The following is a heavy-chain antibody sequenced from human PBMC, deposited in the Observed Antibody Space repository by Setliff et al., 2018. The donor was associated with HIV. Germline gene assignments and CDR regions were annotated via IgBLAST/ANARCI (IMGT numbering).Heavy chain of an antibody. Sequence: EASVKVSCKASGYTFTDYYLNWVRQAPGQGLEWMGWINPSSGGTNYAQKFKGRLNMPRDTSTSTVYLELSSLRSEDTAVYYCARAVASKNVRGEYYFDYWGQGTLVTVSS. CDR2: INPSSGGT. J-gene: IGHJ4*02. CDR1: GYTFTDYY. V-gene: IGHV1-2*02. CDR3: ARAVASKNVRGEYYFDY. D-gene: IGHD3-16*01.